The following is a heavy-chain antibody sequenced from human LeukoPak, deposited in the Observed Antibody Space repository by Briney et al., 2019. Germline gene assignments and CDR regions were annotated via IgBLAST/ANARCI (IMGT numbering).Heavy chain of an antibody. J-gene: IGHJ4*02. V-gene: IGHV4-59*01. CDR3: ARVTSGYKSSFDY. CDR2: IYYSGST. Sequence: SETLSLTCTVSGGSISSYYWNWIRQPPGKGLEWIGYIYYSGSTKYNPSLKSRVTISVDTSKNQFSLQLNSVTPEDTAVYYCARVTSGYKSSFDYWGQGILVTVSS. D-gene: IGHD5-12*01. CDR1: GGSISSYY.